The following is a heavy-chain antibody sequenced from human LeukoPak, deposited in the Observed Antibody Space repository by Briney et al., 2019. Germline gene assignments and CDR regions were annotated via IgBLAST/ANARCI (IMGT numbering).Heavy chain of an antibody. D-gene: IGHD2-2*01. Sequence: SVKVSCKASGYTFTSYGISWVRQAPGQGLEWMGRIVPILGIANYAQKFQGRVTITADKSTSTAYMELSSLRSEDTAVYYCARGSPLNCSSTSCSDAFDIWGQGTMVTVSS. CDR1: GYTFTSYG. V-gene: IGHV1-69*04. CDR3: ARGSPLNCSSTSCSDAFDI. J-gene: IGHJ3*02. CDR2: IVPILGIA.